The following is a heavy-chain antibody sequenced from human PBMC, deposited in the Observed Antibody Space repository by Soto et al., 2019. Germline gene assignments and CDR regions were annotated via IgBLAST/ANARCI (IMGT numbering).Heavy chain of an antibody. Sequence: NPSETLSLTCTVSGGSISSYYWSWIRQPPGKGLEWIGYIYYSGSTNYSPSLKSRVTISVDTSKNQFSLKLSSVTAADTAVYYCARYVGNDAFDIWGQGTMVTVSS. CDR3: ARYVGNDAFDI. CDR1: GGSISSYY. D-gene: IGHD3-10*02. V-gene: IGHV4-59*01. CDR2: IYYSGST. J-gene: IGHJ3*02.